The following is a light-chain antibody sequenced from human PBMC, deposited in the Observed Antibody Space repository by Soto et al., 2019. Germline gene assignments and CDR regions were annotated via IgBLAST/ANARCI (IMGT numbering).Light chain of an antibody. J-gene: IGLJ1*01. V-gene: IGLV2-18*02. Sequence: QSALTQPPSVSGSPGQSVAISCTGTSSDLGNYNRVSWYQQPPGTAPKLIIYEVTNRPSGVPDRFSGSKSGDTASLTISGLQAEDEADYFCCSYTTSGTCVFGTGTKVTVL. CDR2: EVT. CDR3: CSYTTSGTCV. CDR1: SSDLGNYNR.